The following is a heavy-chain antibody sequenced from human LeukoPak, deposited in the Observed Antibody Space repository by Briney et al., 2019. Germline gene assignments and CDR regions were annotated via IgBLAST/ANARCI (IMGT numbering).Heavy chain of an antibody. V-gene: IGHV1-24*01. CDR1: GYTLTELS. CDR3: ATMGVYYYDSRDY. Sequence: ASVKVSCXVSGYTLTELSMHWVRQALRKGLEWMGGFDPEDGETIYAQKFQGRVTMTEDTSTDTAYMELSSLKSEDTAVYYCATMGVYYYDSRDYWGQGTLVTVSS. CDR2: FDPEDGET. J-gene: IGHJ4*02. D-gene: IGHD3-22*01.